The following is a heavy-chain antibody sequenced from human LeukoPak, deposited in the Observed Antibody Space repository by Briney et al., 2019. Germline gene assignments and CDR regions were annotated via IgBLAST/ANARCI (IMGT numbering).Heavy chain of an antibody. CDR1: GFTFDDYA. D-gene: IGHD6-19*01. V-gene: IGHV3-9*01. J-gene: IGHJ6*02. Sequence: GRSLRLSCAASGFTFDDYAMFWVRQAPGKGLEWVSGISWNSKNIGYAASVKGRFTISRDNAKNSLYLQMNSLRAEDTAFYYCARGNRDSSGFYYYYGMDVWGQGTTVTVSS. CDR3: ARGNRDSSGFYYYYGMDV. CDR2: ISWNSKNI.